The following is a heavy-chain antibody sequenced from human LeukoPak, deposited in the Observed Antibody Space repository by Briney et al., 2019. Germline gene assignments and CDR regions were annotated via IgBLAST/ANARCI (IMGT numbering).Heavy chain of an antibody. CDR2: IHHSGST. V-gene: IGHV4-34*01. J-gene: IGHJ4*02. Sequence: SETLSLTCAVYGGSFSGYYWSWIRQPPGKGLECIGEIHHSGSTNYNPSLKSRVTISVDTPKSQFSLNLSSVTAADTGVYYCARAPEYGWGSYLLYWGQGIQVTVSS. CDR1: GGSFSGYY. D-gene: IGHD3-10*01. CDR3: ARAPEYGWGSYLLY.